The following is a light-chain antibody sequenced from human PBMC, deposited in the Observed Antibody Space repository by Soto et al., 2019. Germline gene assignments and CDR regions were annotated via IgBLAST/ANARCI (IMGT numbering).Light chain of an antibody. Sequence: IVLTQSPVTLSLSPGERATLSCRASQSVSSNYLAWYQQKPGQAPRLLIYGASSRATGIPDRFSGSGSGTDFTLTISRLEPEDFAVYYCQQYGSSPMTFGQGTRLEI. J-gene: IGKJ5*01. CDR3: QQYGSSPMT. V-gene: IGKV3-20*01. CDR2: GAS. CDR1: QSVSSNY.